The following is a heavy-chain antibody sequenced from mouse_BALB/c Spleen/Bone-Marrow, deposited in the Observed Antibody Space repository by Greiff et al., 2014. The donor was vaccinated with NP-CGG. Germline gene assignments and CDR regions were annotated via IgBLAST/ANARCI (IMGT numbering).Heavy chain of an antibody. V-gene: IGHV1-5*01. CDR1: GHPSTSYW. CDR2: IYPGNSDT. J-gene: IGHJ2*01. Sequence: VQLKESGTVLARPGASVKMSCKASGHPSTSYWMPWVKQRPGQGLEWIGTIYPGNSDTTYNQKFKGKAKLTAVTSTSTAYMELSSLTNEDSAVYYCTTLARNYFDYWGQGTTLTVSS. CDR3: TTLARNYFDY.